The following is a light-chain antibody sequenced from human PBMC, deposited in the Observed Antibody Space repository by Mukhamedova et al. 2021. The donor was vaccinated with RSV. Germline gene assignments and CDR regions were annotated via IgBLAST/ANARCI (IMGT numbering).Light chain of an antibody. CDR3: CSYAGSYVV. Sequence: SVCPDRFSGSKSGNTASLTISGPQAEDEADYYCCSYAGSYVVFGGGTKLTVL. V-gene: IGLV2-11*01. J-gene: IGLJ2*01.